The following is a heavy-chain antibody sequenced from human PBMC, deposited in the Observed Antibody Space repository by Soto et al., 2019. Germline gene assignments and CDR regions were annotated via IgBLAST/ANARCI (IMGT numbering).Heavy chain of an antibody. CDR2: MYTSVST. Sequence: XETLSLTCTVSGGSFTSYYWSWIRQPAGKGLEWIGRMYTSVSTNYNPSLKSRVTMSVDTSKNQFSLKLSSVTAADTAVYYCARDPATMKNMVTSGFDYWGQGTLVTVSS. J-gene: IGHJ4*02. V-gene: IGHV4-4*07. D-gene: IGHD2-21*02. CDR1: GGSFTSYY. CDR3: ARDPATMKNMVTSGFDY.